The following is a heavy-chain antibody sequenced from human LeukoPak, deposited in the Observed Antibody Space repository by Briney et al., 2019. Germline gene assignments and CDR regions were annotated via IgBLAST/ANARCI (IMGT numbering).Heavy chain of an antibody. V-gene: IGHV7-4-1*02. CDR1: GYTFTTHA. D-gene: IGHD6-19*01. Sequence: ASVKVSCKTSGYTFTTHALNWVRQAPGQGLEWVGWINTNTGDPTYARGFTGRFVFSLDASVSTAYLQISSLKADDTAIYYCARDLGLGSDWPSYYFDFWGQGTLVIVSS. CDR3: ARDLGLGSDWPSYYFDF. J-gene: IGHJ4*02. CDR2: INTNTGDP.